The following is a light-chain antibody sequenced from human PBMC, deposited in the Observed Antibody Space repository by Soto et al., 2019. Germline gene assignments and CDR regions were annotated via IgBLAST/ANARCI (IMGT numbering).Light chain of an antibody. J-gene: IGLJ2*01. CDR1: SSDVGGSGL. V-gene: IGLV2-23*01. CDR2: EGF. CDR3: SSDASRSAWHVV. Sequence: QSALTQPASLSGSPGQSITISCTGTSSDVGGSGLVSWYQFHPGKAPKLLIFEGFKRPSGISNRFSGSKSGSTASLTISGLQSEVEADYYISSDASRSAWHVVFGRGTK.